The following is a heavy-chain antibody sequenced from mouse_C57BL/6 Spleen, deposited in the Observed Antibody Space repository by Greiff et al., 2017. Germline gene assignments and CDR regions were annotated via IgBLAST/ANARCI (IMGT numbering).Heavy chain of an antibody. CDR2: ILPVSGST. CDR1: GYTFTGYW. Sequence: VQLQQSGAELMQPGASVKLSCKATGYTFTGYWIAWVKQRPGHGLEWIGEILPVSGSTNYNEKFKGQATISADTSSNTAYMQLSSLTTEDSAIYYCARDGSSYWFAYWGQGTLVTVSA. V-gene: IGHV1-9*01. CDR3: ARDGSSYWFAY. D-gene: IGHD1-1*01. J-gene: IGHJ3*01.